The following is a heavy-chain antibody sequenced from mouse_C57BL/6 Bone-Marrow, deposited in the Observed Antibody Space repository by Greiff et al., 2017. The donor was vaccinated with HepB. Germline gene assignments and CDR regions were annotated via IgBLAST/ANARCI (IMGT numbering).Heavy chain of an antibody. Sequence: DVMLVESGGGLVKPGGSLKLSCAASGFTFSSYAMSWVRQTPEKRLEWVATISDGGSYTYYPDNVKGRFTISRDNAKNNLYLQMSHLKSEDTAMYYCARDGSSLYYYAMDYWGQGTSVTVSS. J-gene: IGHJ4*01. CDR2: ISDGGSYT. CDR3: ARDGSSLYYYAMDY. V-gene: IGHV5-4*01. CDR1: GFTFSSYA. D-gene: IGHD1-1*01.